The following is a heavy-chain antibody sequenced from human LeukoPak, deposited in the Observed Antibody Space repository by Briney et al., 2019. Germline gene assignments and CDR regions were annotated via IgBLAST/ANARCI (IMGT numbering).Heavy chain of an antibody. V-gene: IGHV1-46*01. J-gene: IGHJ5*02. D-gene: IGHD3-10*01. CDR2: IDPSGGST. Sequence: ASVNVPCKTSGYTFTSFHMHWVRQAPGQGLEWMGMIDPSGGSTTYAQNFQGRVTMTRDTSANTFYMELSSLRFDDTAIYFCARGHSFRGGYVSRWLDPWGQGTLVTVSS. CDR1: GYTFTSFH. CDR3: ARGHSFRGGYVSRWLDP.